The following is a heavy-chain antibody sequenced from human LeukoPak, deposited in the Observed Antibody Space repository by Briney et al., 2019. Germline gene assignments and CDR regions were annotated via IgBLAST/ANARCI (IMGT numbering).Heavy chain of an antibody. CDR2: INPNSVGT. D-gene: IGHD5-18*01. J-gene: IGHJ4*02. V-gene: IGHV1-2*02. Sequence: ASVKVSCKASGYTFTGYYMHWVRQAPGQGLEWMGWINPNSVGTNYAQKFQGRVTMTRDTSISTAYMELRSLRSDDTAVYYCARDNSYGYEGDFDYWGQGTLVTVSS. CDR1: GYTFTGYY. CDR3: ARDNSYGYEGDFDY.